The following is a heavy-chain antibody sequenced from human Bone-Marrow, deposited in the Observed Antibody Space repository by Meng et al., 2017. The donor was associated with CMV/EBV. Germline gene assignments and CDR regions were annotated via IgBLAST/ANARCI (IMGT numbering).Heavy chain of an antibody. CDR2: IKQDGNEK. CDR1: GFTFSSSW. V-gene: IGHV3-7*01. D-gene: IGHD6-13*01. J-gene: IGHJ4*02. Sequence: GESLKISCAASGFTFSSSWMSWVSQAPGKGLEWVANIKQDGNEKYYLDSVMGRFTISRDNAKNSLYLLMNSLRDEDTAVYYCARGNTAAHWGQGTLVTVSS. CDR3: ARGNTAAH.